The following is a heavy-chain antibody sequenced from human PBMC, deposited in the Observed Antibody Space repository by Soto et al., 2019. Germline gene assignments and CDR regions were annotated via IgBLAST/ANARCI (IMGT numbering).Heavy chain of an antibody. V-gene: IGHV3-23*01. CDR3: AKGVPGIAVAGTGYFQH. Sequence: PWVSMRVSCGAAGCNFSSYGRSWVSKKTGKGLEWVSGISGSGDSTYYADSVKGRFTISRDNSKKTLYLQMNSLRAEDTAVYYCAKGVPGIAVAGTGYFQHWGQGTLVTSPQ. CDR2: ISGSGDST. CDR1: GCNFSSYG. J-gene: IGHJ1*01. D-gene: IGHD6-19*01.